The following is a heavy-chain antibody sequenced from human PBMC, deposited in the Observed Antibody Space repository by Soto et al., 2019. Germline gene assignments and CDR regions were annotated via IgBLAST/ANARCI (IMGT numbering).Heavy chain of an antibody. Sequence: GGSLRLSCAASGFTFDDYAMHWVRQAPGKGLEWVSGISWNSGSIGYADSVKGRFTISRDNAKNSLYLQMNSLRAEDTALYYCAKDPTPELWFGELSTGPNWFDPWGQGTLVTVSS. CDR3: AKDPTPELWFGELSTGPNWFDP. J-gene: IGHJ5*02. V-gene: IGHV3-9*01. D-gene: IGHD3-10*01. CDR2: ISWNSGSI. CDR1: GFTFDDYA.